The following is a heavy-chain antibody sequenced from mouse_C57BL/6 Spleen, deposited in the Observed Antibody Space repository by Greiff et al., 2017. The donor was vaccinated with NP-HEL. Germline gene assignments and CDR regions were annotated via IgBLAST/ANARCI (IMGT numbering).Heavy chain of an antibody. V-gene: IGHV1-42*01. D-gene: IGHD1-1*01. J-gene: IGHJ2*01. CDR2: INPSTGGT. CDR1: GYSFTGYY. CDR3: AREDGSRFDY. Sequence: VQLQQSGPELVKPGASVKISCKASGYSFTGYYMNWVKQSPEKSLEWIGEINPSTGGTTYNQKFKAKATLTVDKSSSTAYMQLKSLTSEDSAVYYCAREDGSRFDYWGQGTTLTVSS.